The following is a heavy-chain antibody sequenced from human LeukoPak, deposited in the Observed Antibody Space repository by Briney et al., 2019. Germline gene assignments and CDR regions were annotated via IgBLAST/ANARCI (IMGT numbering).Heavy chain of an antibody. J-gene: IGHJ4*02. CDR2: INPSGGST. V-gene: IGHV1-46*01. Sequence: ASVTVSFKASGYTFTIYYMHWVRQAPGQGIEWMGIINPSGGSTSYAQKFQGRVTMTRDTSTSTVYMELSSLRSEDTAVYYCAREGYAPISDIVVVPAAMAYWGQGTLVTVSS. CDR3: AREGYAPISDIVVVPAAMAY. D-gene: IGHD2-2*01. CDR1: GYTFTIYY.